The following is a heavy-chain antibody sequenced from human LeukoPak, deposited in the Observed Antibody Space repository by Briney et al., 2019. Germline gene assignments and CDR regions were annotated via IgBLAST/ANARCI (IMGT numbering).Heavy chain of an antibody. D-gene: IGHD3-10*01. Sequence: ASVNVSCKASGYTFTGYYMHWVRQAPGQGLEWMGWINPNSGGTNYAQKFQGRVTMTRDTSISTAYMELSRLRSDDTAVYYCARGRPMRGSFDYWGQGTLVTVSS. CDR1: GYTFTGYY. CDR3: ARGRPMRGSFDY. V-gene: IGHV1-2*02. J-gene: IGHJ4*02. CDR2: INPNSGGT.